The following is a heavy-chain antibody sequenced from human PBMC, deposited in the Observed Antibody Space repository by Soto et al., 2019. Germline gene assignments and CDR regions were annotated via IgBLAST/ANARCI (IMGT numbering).Heavy chain of an antibody. V-gene: IGHV3-30*18. CDR2: ISYDGSNK. CDR1: GFTFSSYG. J-gene: IGHJ4*02. Sequence: QVQLVESGGGVVQPGRSLRLSCAASGFTFSSYGMHWVRQAPGKGLEWVAVISYDGSNKYYADSVKGRFTISRDNSKNTLYLQMSSLRAEDTAVYYCAKAGFEYWGQGTLVTVSS. CDR3: AKAGFEY.